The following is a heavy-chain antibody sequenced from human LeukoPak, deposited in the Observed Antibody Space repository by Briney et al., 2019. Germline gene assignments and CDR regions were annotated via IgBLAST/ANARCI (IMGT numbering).Heavy chain of an antibody. CDR3: AKLKGIRAATNNDY. CDR1: GFTFSSYA. J-gene: IGHJ4*02. Sequence: GGSLRLSCAASGFTFSSYAMSWVRQAPGKGLEWVSAISGSGGSTYYADPVKGRFTISRDNSKNTLYLQMNSLRAEDTAVYYCAKLKGIRAATNNDYWGQGTLVTVSS. CDR2: ISGSGGST. V-gene: IGHV3-23*01. D-gene: IGHD6-13*01.